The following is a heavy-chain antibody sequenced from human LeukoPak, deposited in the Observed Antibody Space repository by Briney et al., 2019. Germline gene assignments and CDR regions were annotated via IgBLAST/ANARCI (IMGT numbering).Heavy chain of an antibody. CDR1: GFTFSTYG. CDR3: AKRPPAYYYDSSGYYEGYFDY. Sequence: GGSLRLSCAASGFTFSTYGMHWVRQAPGKGLEWVAFILYDGSNKYYADSVKGRFTISRDNSKNTLYLEMNSLRAEDTAVYYCAKRPPAYYYDSSGYYEGYFDYWGQGTLVTVSS. J-gene: IGHJ4*02. CDR2: ILYDGSNK. V-gene: IGHV3-30*02. D-gene: IGHD3-22*01.